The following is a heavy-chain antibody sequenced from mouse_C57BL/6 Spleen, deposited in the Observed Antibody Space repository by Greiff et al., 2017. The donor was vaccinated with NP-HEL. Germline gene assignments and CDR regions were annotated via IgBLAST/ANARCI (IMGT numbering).Heavy chain of an antibody. J-gene: IGHJ3*01. V-gene: IGHV1-50*01. Sequence: QVQLQQPGAELVKPGASVKLSCKASGYTFTSYWMQWVKQRPGQGLEWIGEIDPSDSYTNYNQKFKGKATLTVDTSSSTAYMQLSSLTSDDSAVYYCARGRGDYGSSYDPWFAYWGQGTLVTVSA. CDR2: IDPSDSYT. CDR1: GYTFTSYW. CDR3: ARGRGDYGSSYDPWFAY. D-gene: IGHD1-1*01.